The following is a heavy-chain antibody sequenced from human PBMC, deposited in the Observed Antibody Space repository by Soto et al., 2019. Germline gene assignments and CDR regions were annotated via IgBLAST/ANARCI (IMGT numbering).Heavy chain of an antibody. V-gene: IGHV1-18*01. D-gene: IGHD3-22*01. CDR2: ISAYNGNT. Sequence: ASVKVSCKASGYTFTSYGISWVRQAPGQGLEWMGWISAYNGNTNYAQKLQGRVTMTTDTSTSTAYMELRSLRSDDTAVYYCARDHSQYYYDSSGYYYTHAFDIWGQGTMVTVSS. J-gene: IGHJ3*02. CDR1: GYTFTSYG. CDR3: ARDHSQYYYDSSGYYYTHAFDI.